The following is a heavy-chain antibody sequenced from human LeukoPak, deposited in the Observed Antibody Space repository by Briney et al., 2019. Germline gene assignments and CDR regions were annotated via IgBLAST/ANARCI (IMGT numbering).Heavy chain of an antibody. J-gene: IGHJ4*02. D-gene: IGHD1-7*01. Sequence: PGGSLRLSCAASGFTFSSYAMHWVRQAPEKGLEYVSAISSNGGSTYYADSVKGRFTISRGNSKNTLYLQMDSLRAEDMAVYYRATLAGTIPYWGQGTLVTVSS. V-gene: IGHV3-64*02. CDR2: ISSNGGST. CDR1: GFTFSSYA. CDR3: ATLAGTIPY.